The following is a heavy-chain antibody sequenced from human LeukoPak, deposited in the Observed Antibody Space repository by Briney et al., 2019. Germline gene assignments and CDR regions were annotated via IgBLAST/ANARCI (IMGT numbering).Heavy chain of an antibody. Sequence: SETLSLTCTVSGGSISSYYWSWIRQPPGKGLEWIGYIYYSGSTNYNPSLKSRVTISVDTSKNQFSLKLSSVTAADTAVYYCARHSKYDGPRAFDIWGQGTMVTVSS. CDR2: IYYSGST. CDR3: ARHSKYDGPRAFDI. J-gene: IGHJ3*02. V-gene: IGHV4-59*08. D-gene: IGHD3-16*01. CDR1: GGSISSYY.